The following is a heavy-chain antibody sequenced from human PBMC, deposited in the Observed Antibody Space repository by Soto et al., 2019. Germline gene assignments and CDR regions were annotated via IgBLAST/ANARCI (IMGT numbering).Heavy chain of an antibody. J-gene: IGHJ3*02. D-gene: IGHD3-22*01. CDR3: ARDMADDSSGYYSDGFDI. CDR2: INPSGGST. V-gene: IGHV1-46*01. Sequence: ASVKVFCKASGYTFASYYMHWVRHAPGQGLEWMGIINPSGGSTSYAQKFQGRVTMTRDTSTSTVYMELSSLRSEDTAVYYCARDMADDSSGYYSDGFDIWGQGTMVTVSS. CDR1: GYTFASYY.